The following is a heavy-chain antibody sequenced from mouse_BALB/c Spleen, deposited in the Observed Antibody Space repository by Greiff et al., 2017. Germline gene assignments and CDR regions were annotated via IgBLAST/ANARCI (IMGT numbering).Heavy chain of an antibody. CDR2: ISYSGST. CDR3: ARGHYGNSYYAMDY. D-gene: IGHD2-1*01. CDR1: GYSITSDYA. Sequence: DVKLQESGPGLVKPSQSLSLTCTVTGYSITSDYAWNWIRQFPGNKLEWMGYISYSGSTSYNPSLKSRISITRDTSKNQFFLQLNSVTTEDTATYYCARGHYGNSYYAMDYWGQGTSVTVSS. J-gene: IGHJ4*01. V-gene: IGHV3-2*02.